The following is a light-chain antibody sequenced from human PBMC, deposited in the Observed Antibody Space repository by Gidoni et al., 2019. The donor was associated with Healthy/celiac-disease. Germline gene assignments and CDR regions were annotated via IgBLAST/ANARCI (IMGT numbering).Light chain of an antibody. CDR2: GNS. Sequence: QSVLTQPPSVSGAPGQRVTISCTGSSSNIGAGYDVHWYQQLPGTAPKLLIYGNSNRPAGVPDRFSGSKSGTSASLAITGLQAEDEADYHCQSYDSSLSAHFGTGTKVTVL. CDR3: QSYDSSLSAH. CDR1: SSNIGAGYD. V-gene: IGLV1-40*01. J-gene: IGLJ1*01.